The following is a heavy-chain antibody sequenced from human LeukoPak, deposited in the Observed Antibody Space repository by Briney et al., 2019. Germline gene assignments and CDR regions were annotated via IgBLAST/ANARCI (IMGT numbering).Heavy chain of an antibody. D-gene: IGHD3-9*01. Sequence: GESLKISYKGSGYSFTSYWIAWVRQMPGKGLEWMGIISPGDSDPRYSPSFNGQVTISADKSISTAYLQWGSLKASDTAMYYCARHESSYDILTGYYVHWGQGTLVTVSS. V-gene: IGHV5-51*01. CDR1: GYSFTSYW. CDR2: ISPGDSDP. J-gene: IGHJ4*02. CDR3: ARHESSYDILTGYYVH.